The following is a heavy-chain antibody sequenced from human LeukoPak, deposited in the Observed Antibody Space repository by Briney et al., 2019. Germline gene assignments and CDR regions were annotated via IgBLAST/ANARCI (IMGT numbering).Heavy chain of an antibody. V-gene: IGHV3-33*01. CDR1: GFTFSNYG. J-gene: IGHJ6*02. CDR3: ARDGVTMVRGVISYYYGMDV. Sequence: GRSLRLSCAASGFTFSNYGIHWVRQAPGKGLEWVAVIWYDGSNKYYADSVKGRFTTSRDNSKNTLYLQMNSLRAEDTAVYYCARDGVTMVRGVISYYYGMDVWGQGTTATVSS. D-gene: IGHD3-10*01. CDR2: IWYDGSNK.